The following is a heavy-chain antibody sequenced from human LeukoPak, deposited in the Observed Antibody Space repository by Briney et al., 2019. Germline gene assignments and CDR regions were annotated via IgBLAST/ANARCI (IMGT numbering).Heavy chain of an antibody. Sequence: GGSLRLSCAASGFTFSSYAMSWVRQTPGKGLQWVSAISDSGGSTYYADSVKGRFTISRDNSKNTLYLQMNSLRAEDTAVYYCAKEYKDYDILTGYFPLYYFDYWGQGTLVTVSS. CDR2: ISDSGGST. CDR3: AKEYKDYDILTGYFPLYYFDY. CDR1: GFTFSSYA. J-gene: IGHJ4*02. D-gene: IGHD3-9*01. V-gene: IGHV3-23*01.